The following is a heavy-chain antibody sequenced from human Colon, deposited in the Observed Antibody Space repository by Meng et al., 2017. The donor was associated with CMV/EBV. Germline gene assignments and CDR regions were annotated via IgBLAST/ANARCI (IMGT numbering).Heavy chain of an antibody. D-gene: IGHD4-11*01. CDR2: ITTSGGR. J-gene: IGHJ5*02. CDR3: ARAEGDYRVDP. CDR1: GFNLSSYA. V-gene: IGHV3-23*01. Sequence: GESLKISCAASGFNLSSYAMTWVRQAPGKGLEWVSVITTSGGRHYADSVKGRFTISRDNSKSTVYLQMNSLRAEDTAQYYCARAEGDYRVDPWGQETLVTVSS.